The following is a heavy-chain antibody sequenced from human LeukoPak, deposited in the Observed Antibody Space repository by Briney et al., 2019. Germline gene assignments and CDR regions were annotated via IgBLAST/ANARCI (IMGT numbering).Heavy chain of an antibody. D-gene: IGHD5-18*01. J-gene: IGHJ4*02. Sequence: GGSLRLSCAASGFTVSSNYMNWVRQAPGKGLEWVSAISGSGGSTYYADSVKGRFTISRDNSKNTLYLQMNSLRAEDTAVYYCAKGRLDTAMASDYWGQGTLVTVSS. CDR1: GFTVSSNY. V-gene: IGHV3-23*01. CDR3: AKGRLDTAMASDY. CDR2: ISGSGGST.